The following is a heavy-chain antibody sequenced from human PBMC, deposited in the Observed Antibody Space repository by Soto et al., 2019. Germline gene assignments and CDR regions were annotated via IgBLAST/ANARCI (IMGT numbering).Heavy chain of an antibody. D-gene: IGHD6-6*01. Sequence: SETLSLTCAVSGGSISSYYWSWIRRPPGKGLEWIGYISASGSTNYNPSLKSRVTISVDTSTNEFSLELRSMTAADTAVYYCARNSEYSSSTDYWGQRTLVTVSS. V-gene: IGHV4-59*01. CDR3: ARNSEYSSSTDY. CDR2: ISASGST. CDR1: GGSISSYY. J-gene: IGHJ4*02.